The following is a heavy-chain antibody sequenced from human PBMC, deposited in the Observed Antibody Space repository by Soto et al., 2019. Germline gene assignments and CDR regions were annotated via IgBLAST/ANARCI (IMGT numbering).Heavy chain of an antibody. J-gene: IGHJ6*03. V-gene: IGHV4-30-4*01. D-gene: IGHD4-17*01. CDR2: IYYSGST. CDR1: GGSISSGDYY. CDR3: ARHEGINGDYLGNYYYYMDV. Sequence: SETLSLTCTVSGGSISSGDYYWSWIRQPPGKGLEWIGYIYYSGSTYYNPSLKSRVTISVDTSKNQFSLKLSSVTAADTAVYYCARHEGINGDYLGNYYYYMDVWGKGTTVTVSS.